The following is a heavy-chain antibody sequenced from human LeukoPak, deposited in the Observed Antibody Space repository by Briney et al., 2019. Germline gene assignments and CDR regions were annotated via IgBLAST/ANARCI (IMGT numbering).Heavy chain of an antibody. D-gene: IGHD3-9*01. CDR2: IYYSGST. V-gene: IGHV4-31*03. J-gene: IGHJ6*02. Sequence: SQTLSLTCTVSGGSISSGGYYWSWIRQHPGRGLEWIGYIYYSGSTYYNPSLKSRVTISVDTSKNQFSLKLSSVTAADTAVYYCAGGVGALTYYYYYYGMDVWGQGTTVTVSS. CDR3: AGGVGALTYYYYYYGMDV. CDR1: GGSISSGGYY.